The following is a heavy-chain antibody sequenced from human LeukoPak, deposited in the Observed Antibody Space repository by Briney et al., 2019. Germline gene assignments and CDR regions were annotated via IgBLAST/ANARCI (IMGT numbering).Heavy chain of an antibody. CDR2: ISGSGGST. CDR3: AKTISGYCSRTSCLNWFDP. Sequence: PGGSLRLSCAASGFTFSSYAMSWVRQAPGKGLEWASAISGSGGSTYYADSVKGRFTISRDNAKNTVYLQMNSLRAEDTAVYFCAKTISGYCSRTSCLNWFDPWGQGTLVTVSS. J-gene: IGHJ5*02. D-gene: IGHD2-2*03. V-gene: IGHV3-23*01. CDR1: GFTFSSYA.